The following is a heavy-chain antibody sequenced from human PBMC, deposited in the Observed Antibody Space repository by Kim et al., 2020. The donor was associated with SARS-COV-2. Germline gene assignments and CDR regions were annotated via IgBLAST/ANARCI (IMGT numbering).Heavy chain of an antibody. Sequence: ASVKVSCKASGYTFTSYYMHWVRQAPGQGLEWMGIINPSGGSTSYAQKFQGRVTMTRDTSTSTVYMELSSLRSEDTAVYYCARPYYDFWSGYLYGMDVWGQGTTVTVSS. V-gene: IGHV1-46*01. D-gene: IGHD3-3*01. J-gene: IGHJ6*02. CDR1: GYTFTSYY. CDR3: ARPYYDFWSGYLYGMDV. CDR2: INPSGGST.